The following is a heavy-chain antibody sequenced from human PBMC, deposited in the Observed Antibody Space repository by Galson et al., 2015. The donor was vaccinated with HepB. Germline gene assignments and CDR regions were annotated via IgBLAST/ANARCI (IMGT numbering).Heavy chain of an antibody. CDR3: AHMSTTVTTGYFDP. Sequence: PALVKPTQTLTLTRAFSGFSLSTSGVALGWFRQPPGKALEWLALIYWHDDKRYSPSLRGRLTITRDTSKNLVVLTVANMDPADTATYYCAHMSTTVTTGYFDPWSQGTLVTVSS. CDR1: GFSLSTSGVA. D-gene: IGHD4-11*01. CDR2: IYWHDDK. J-gene: IGHJ5*02. V-gene: IGHV2-5*01.